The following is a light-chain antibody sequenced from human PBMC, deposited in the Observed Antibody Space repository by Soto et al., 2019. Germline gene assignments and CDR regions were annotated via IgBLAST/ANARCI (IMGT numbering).Light chain of an antibody. CDR2: GAS. Sequence: EVVMRQSPATLSVSPGEGATLSCRASQGIGDTLAWYQHKPGQAPRLLIYGASSRATGIPDRFSGSGSGTDFTLTISRLEPEDFAVYYCQQYGSSPPTFGQGTKVDIK. CDR3: QQYGSSPPT. V-gene: IGKV3-20*01. CDR1: QGIGDT. J-gene: IGKJ1*01.